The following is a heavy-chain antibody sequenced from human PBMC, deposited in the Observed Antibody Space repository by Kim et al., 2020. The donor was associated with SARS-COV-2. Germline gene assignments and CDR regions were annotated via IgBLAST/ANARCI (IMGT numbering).Heavy chain of an antibody. Sequence: GGSLRLSCAASGFTFSSYAMSWVRQAPGKGLEWVSAISGSGGSTYYADSVNGRFTISRDNSKNTLYLQMNSLRAEDSAVYYCAKAKDSSSWYGVYYFDYWGQRNLVTVSS. CDR2: ISGSGGST. CDR3: AKAKDSSSWYGVYYFDY. J-gene: IGHJ4*02. CDR1: GFTFSSYA. V-gene: IGHV3-23*01. D-gene: IGHD6-13*01.